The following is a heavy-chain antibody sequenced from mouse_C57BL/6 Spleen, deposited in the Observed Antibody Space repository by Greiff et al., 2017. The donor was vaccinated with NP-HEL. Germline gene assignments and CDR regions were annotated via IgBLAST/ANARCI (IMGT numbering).Heavy chain of an antibody. CDR3: ARLDYYSNGYFDY. D-gene: IGHD2-5*01. CDR2: IYPGSGNT. V-gene: IGHV1-76*01. CDR1: GYTFTDYY. J-gene: IGHJ2*01. Sequence: QVHVKQSGAELVRPGASVKLSCKASGYTFTDYYINWVKQRPGQGLEWIARIYPGSGNTYYNEKFKGKATLTAEKSSSTAYMQLSSLTSEDSAVYFCARLDYYSNGYFDYWGQGTTLTVSS.